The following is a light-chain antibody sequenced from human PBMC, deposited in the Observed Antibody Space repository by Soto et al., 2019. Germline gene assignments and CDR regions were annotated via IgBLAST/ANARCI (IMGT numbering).Light chain of an antibody. CDR1: QGISSY. CDR3: EQLNSYRST. Sequence: IQLTQSPSALSGSVGDRLTITCRGGQGISSYLAWYQQKPGKAPKLLIYASSTLQSGVPSRFSGSGSGTDFTLTISSLQPEDFATCYCEQLNSYRSTFSGGTKVDIK. J-gene: IGKJ4*01. V-gene: IGKV1-9*01. CDR2: ASS.